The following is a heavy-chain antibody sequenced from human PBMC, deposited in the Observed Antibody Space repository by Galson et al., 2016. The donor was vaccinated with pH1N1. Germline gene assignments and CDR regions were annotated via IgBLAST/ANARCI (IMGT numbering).Heavy chain of an antibody. V-gene: IGHV3-23*01. CDR3: AILQHLILGAFDS. J-gene: IGHJ4*02. CDR2: ISGSRGTT. Sequence: SLRLSCAASGFTFNSYAMAWVRQPPGKGLEWVSAISGSRGTTKYADSVNGRFTISRDSPNNTLFLQMDSLRVDGTAIYYCAILQHLILGAFDSWGQGTLVTVSS. D-gene: IGHD1-1*01. CDR1: GFTFNSYA.